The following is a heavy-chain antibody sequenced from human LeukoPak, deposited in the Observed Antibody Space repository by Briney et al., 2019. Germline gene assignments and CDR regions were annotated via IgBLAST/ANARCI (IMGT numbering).Heavy chain of an antibody. D-gene: IGHD1-26*01. CDR2: INSDGSST. Sequence: GGSLRLSCAASGFTFSSYWMHWVRQVPGKGLVWVSRINSDGSSTTYADSVKGRFTISRDNAKNTLYLQMSSLRAEDTAVYYCARGPGELLLYYWGQGTLVTVSS. CDR3: ARGPGELLLYY. CDR1: GFTFSSYW. V-gene: IGHV3-74*01. J-gene: IGHJ4*02.